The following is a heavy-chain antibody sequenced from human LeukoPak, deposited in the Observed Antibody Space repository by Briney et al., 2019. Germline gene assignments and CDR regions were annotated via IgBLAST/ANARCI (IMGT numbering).Heavy chain of an antibody. CDR1: GGSISSYY. CDR2: IYYSGST. Sequence: SETLSLTCTVSGGSISSYYWSWIRQPPGKGLEWIGYIYYSGSTNYNPSLKSRVTISVDTSKNQFSLKLSSVTAADTAVYYCARYTTSGYMHFDYWGQGTLVTVS. J-gene: IGHJ4*02. V-gene: IGHV4-59*01. CDR3: ARYTTSGYMHFDY. D-gene: IGHD6-13*01.